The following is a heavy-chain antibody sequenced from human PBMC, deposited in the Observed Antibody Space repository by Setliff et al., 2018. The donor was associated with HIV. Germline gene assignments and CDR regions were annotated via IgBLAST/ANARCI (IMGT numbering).Heavy chain of an antibody. CDR2: ISSNGGST. J-gene: IGHJ4*02. D-gene: IGHD2-2*01. V-gene: IGHV3-64*01. Sequence: PGGSLRLSCAASGFTFSNYTMHWVRQAPGKGLEYVSAISSNGGSTYYANSVKGRFTISRDNSKNTLNLQMGSLRAEDMAVYYCARDAYGSVPARHYFDFWGQGTLVTVSS. CDR1: GFTFSNYT. CDR3: ARDAYGSVPARHYFDF.